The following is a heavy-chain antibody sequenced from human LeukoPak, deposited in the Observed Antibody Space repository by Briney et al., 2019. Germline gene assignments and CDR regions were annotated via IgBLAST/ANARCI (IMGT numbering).Heavy chain of an antibody. V-gene: IGHV3-23*01. D-gene: IGHD3-22*01. Sequence: GGSLRLSCAASGFTFSSYGMSWVRQAPGKGVEWVSAISGSGGSTYYADSVKGRFTISRDNSKNTLYLQMNSLRAEDTAVYYCAKDLNYDSSGQYYFDYWGQGSLVTVSS. CDR1: GFTFSSYG. J-gene: IGHJ4*02. CDR3: AKDLNYDSSGQYYFDY. CDR2: ISGSGGST.